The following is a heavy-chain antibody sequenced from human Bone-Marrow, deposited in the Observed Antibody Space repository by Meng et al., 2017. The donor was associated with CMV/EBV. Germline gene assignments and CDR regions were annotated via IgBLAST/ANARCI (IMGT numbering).Heavy chain of an antibody. CDR2: IIPIFGIA. CDR3: ASEGDYDFWSDTWDV. V-gene: IGHV1-69*10. D-gene: IGHD3-3*01. CDR1: GGTFSSYA. Sequence: SVKVSCKASGGTFSSYAISWVRQAPGQGLEWMGGIIPIFGIANYAQKFQGRVTITADKSTSTAYMELSSLRSEDTAVYYCASEGDYDFWSDTWDVWGQGTTVTGSS. J-gene: IGHJ6*02.